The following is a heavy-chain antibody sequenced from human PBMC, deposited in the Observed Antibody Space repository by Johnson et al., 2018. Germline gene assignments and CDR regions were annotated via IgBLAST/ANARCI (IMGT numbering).Heavy chain of an antibody. Sequence: EVQLLETGGGLVKPGGSLRLSCAASGFTFSSYAMSWVRQAPGKGLEWVSAISGSGGSTYYADSVKGGFTIPRDNSKNTLYLQMNSLRAEDTAVYYCARARCASSGWYCYYYYMDVWGKGTTVTVSS. V-gene: IGHV3-23*01. CDR3: ARARCASSGWYCYYYYMDV. J-gene: IGHJ6*03. CDR1: GFTFSSYA. CDR2: ISGSGGST. D-gene: IGHD6-19*01.